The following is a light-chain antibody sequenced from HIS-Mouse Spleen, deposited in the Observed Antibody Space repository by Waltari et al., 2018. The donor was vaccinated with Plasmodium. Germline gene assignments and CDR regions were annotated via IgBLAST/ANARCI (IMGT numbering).Light chain of an antibody. CDR1: SSDVGGYNY. Sequence: QSALTQPRSVSGSPGQAVTISCPGTSSDVGGYNYVSWYQQHPGNAPKLMIYDVSKRPSGVPDRFSGSKSCNTASLTISGLQAEDEADYYCCSYAGSYTVVFGGGTKLTVL. V-gene: IGLV2-11*01. J-gene: IGLJ2*01. CDR3: CSYAGSYTVV. CDR2: DVS.